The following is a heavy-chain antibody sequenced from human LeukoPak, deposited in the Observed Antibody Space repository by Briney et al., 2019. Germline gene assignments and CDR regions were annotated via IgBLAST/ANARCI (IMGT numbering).Heavy chain of an antibody. CDR1: GFSFSSYG. V-gene: IGHV3-33*06. Sequence: GGSLRLSCAASGFSFSSYGMHWVRQAPGKGLEWVAVIWYDGSIKYYGDSVKGRFTISRDNSKNTLYLQMNSLSAEDTAVSYCAKSRGYYYEKSGPADYWGQGTLVTVSS. D-gene: IGHD3-22*01. CDR2: IWYDGSIK. J-gene: IGHJ4*02. CDR3: AKSRGYYYEKSGPADY.